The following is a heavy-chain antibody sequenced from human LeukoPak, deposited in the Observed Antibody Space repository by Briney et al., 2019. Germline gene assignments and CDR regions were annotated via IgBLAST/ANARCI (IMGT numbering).Heavy chain of an antibody. CDR1: GFSFSSYA. J-gene: IGHJ4*02. V-gene: IGHV3-30*04. CDR3: ARPFSRGWYYPYFDQ. D-gene: IGHD6-19*01. Sequence: PGGSLRLSCAASGFSFSSYAIHWVRQAPGKGLEWVALISSDGGTKYYADSVKGRFTISRDNSKNTVYLQMNRLRSEDTAFYFCARPFSRGWYYPYFDQWGQGTLVIVSS. CDR2: ISSDGGTK.